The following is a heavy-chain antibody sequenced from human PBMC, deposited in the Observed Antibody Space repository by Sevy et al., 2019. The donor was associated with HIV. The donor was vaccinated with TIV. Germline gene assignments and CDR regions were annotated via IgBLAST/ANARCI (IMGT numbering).Heavy chain of an antibody. V-gene: IGHV4-30-4*01. J-gene: IGHJ3*01. Sequence: SETLSLTCTVSGGSITTTDYYWSLIRQSPRKGLEWIGYIHYSGRTYYNPSLKSRVTMSVDTSRNQFSLRLNSVTATDTAVYYGAGGVGGPGVMITFGGVKYAFDFWGQGRTVTVSS. CDR1: GGSITTTDYY. CDR3: AGGVGGPGVMITFGGVKYAFDF. D-gene: IGHD3-16*01. CDR2: IHYSGRT.